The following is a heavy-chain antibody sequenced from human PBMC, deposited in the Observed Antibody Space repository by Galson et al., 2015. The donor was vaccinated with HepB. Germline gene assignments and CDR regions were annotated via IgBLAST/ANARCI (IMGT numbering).Heavy chain of an antibody. V-gene: IGHV3-7*01. CDR2: IKQDGSEK. D-gene: IGHD2-15*01. CDR1: GFTFSSYW. CDR3: AREGSPLYSAYYGMDV. Sequence: SLRLSCAASGFTFSSYWMSWVRQAPGKGLEWVANIKQDGSEKYYVDSVKGRFTISRDNAKNSLYLQMNSLRAEDTAVHYCAREGSPLYSAYYGMDVWGQGTTVTASS. J-gene: IGHJ6*02.